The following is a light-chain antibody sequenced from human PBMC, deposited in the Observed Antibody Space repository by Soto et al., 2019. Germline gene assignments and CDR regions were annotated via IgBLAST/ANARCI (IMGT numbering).Light chain of an antibody. J-gene: IGLJ1*01. CDR2: DVT. Sequence: SALTQPASVSGSPGQSITISCTGTSSDVGGYNYVSWYQQHPVKAPKLIIYDVTNRPLGVSNRFSGSKSGNTASLTISGLQAEDEADYYCTSYTTISTYVFGTGTKLTVL. CDR1: SSDVGGYNY. CDR3: TSYTTISTYV. V-gene: IGLV2-14*01.